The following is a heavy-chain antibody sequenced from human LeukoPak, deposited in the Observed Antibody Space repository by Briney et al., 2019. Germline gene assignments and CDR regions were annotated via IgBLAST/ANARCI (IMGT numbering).Heavy chain of an antibody. D-gene: IGHD3-16*01. J-gene: IGHJ4*02. CDR1: GGSISSGGYY. Sequence: SETLSLTCTVSGGSISSGGYYWRWIRQHPGKGLEWIGYIYYSGSTYYNPSLKSRVTISVDTSKNQFSLKLSSVTAADTAVYYCARAGGFFSPFGYWGQGTLVTVSS. CDR3: ARAGGFFSPFGY. V-gene: IGHV4-31*03. CDR2: IYYSGST.